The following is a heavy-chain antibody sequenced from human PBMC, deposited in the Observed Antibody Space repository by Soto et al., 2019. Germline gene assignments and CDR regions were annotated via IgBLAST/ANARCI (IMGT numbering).Heavy chain of an antibody. Sequence: VKVSCKACGYTFTSYYMHWVRQAPAQGLEWMGIINPSGGSTSYAQKFQGRVTMTRDTSTSTVYMELSSLRSEDTAVYYCARPIAYRYGYGYLDYRGPGTLGTVFS. V-gene: IGHV1-46*01. J-gene: IGHJ4*03. CDR1: GYTFTSYY. D-gene: IGHD5-18*01. CDR2: INPSGGST. CDR3: ARPIAYRYGYGYLDY.